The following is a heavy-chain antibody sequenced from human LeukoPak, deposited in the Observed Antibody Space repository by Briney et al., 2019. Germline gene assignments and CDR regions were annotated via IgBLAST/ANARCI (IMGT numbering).Heavy chain of an antibody. V-gene: IGHV4-38-2*02. Sequence: SETLSLTCTVSGYSISNGYYWGWLRQPPGKGLEWIGSIYYSGSTYYNPSLKSRVTISVDTSKNQFSLKLSSVTAADTAVYYCARHVVVVVPAAMGYYFDYWGQGTLVTVSS. CDR3: ARHVVVVVPAAMGYYFDY. CDR2: IYYSGST. CDR1: GYSISNGYY. D-gene: IGHD2-2*01. J-gene: IGHJ4*02.